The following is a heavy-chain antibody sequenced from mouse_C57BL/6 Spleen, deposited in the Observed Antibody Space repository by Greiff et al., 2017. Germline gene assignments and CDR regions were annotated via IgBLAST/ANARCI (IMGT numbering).Heavy chain of an antibody. D-gene: IGHD3-2*02. CDR2: IYPGDGDT. Sequence: VQLQESGPELVKPGASVKISCKASGYAFSSSWMNWVKQRPGKGLEWIGRIYPGDGDTNYNGKFKGKDTLTADKSSSTAYMQLSSLTSEDSAVXFCARSAQATFDYWGQGTTLTVSS. CDR3: ARSAQATFDY. CDR1: GYAFSSSW. J-gene: IGHJ2*01. V-gene: IGHV1-82*01.